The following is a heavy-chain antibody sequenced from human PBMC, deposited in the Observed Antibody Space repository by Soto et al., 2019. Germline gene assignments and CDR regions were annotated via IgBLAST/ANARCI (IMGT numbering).Heavy chain of an antibody. Sequence: ASGKVSCKASVYTFNKYAMQGVRQAPAQRLEGMGCINAGNGNTKYSQTFQGRVTITRDTSASTDYMELSSLRYEDTALYYCARDHVYGIPDSWGKGTLVTVSS. V-gene: IGHV1-3*01. CDR1: VYTFNKYA. CDR3: ARDHVYGIPDS. D-gene: IGHD2-21*01. CDR2: INAGNGNT. J-gene: IGHJ4*02.